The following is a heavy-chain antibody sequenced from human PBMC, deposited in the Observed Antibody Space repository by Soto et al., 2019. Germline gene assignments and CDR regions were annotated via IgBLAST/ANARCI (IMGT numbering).Heavy chain of an antibody. CDR2: INHSGST. J-gene: IGHJ4*02. CDR3: AREGYCTNGVCYLYYFDY. CDR1: GGSFSGYY. D-gene: IGHD2-8*01. V-gene: IGHV4-34*01. Sequence: QVQLQQWGAGLLKPSETLSLTCAVYGGSFSGYYWSWIRQLPGKGLEWIGEINHSGSTNYNPSLKSRVTISVDTSKNQFSLKLSSVTAADTAVYYCAREGYCTNGVCYLYYFDYWGQGTLVTVSS.